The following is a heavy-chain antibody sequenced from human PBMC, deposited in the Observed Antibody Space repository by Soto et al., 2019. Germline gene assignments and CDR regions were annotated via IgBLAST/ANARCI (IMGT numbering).Heavy chain of an antibody. D-gene: IGHD4-17*01. CDR2: ISAYNGNT. CDR1: GYTFTSYG. V-gene: IGHV1-18*01. J-gene: IGHJ5*02. Sequence: QVQLVQSGAEVKKPGASVKVSCKASGYTFTSYGISWVRQAPGQGLEWMGWISAYNGNTNYAQKLQGRGTMTTDTSTSKAYRELRSLRSDDTAVYYCARDMTTVTTGWFDPWGQGTLVTVST. CDR3: ARDMTTVTTGWFDP.